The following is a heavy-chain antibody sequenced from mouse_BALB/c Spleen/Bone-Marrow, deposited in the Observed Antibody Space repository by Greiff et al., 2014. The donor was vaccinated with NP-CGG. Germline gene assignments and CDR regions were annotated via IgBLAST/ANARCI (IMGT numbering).Heavy chain of an antibody. CDR1: GYTFTSYW. J-gene: IGHJ4*01. CDR2: IDPSDSET. Sequence: VQLQQSGAELVKPGAPVKLSCKASGYTFTSYWMNWVKQRPGRGLEWIGRIDPSDSETHYNQKFKDKATLTVDKSSSTAYIQLSSLTSEDSAVYYCARALGDGYYYAMGYWGQGTSVTVSS. V-gene: IGHV1-69*02. D-gene: IGHD2-3*01. CDR3: ARALGDGYYYAMGY.